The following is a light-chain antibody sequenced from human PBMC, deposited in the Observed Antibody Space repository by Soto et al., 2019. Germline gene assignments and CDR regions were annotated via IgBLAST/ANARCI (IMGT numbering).Light chain of an antibody. CDR2: DAS. V-gene: IGKV3-11*01. J-gene: IGKJ3*01. CDR1: QSVGSY. Sequence: EIVLTQSPATLSLSPGERATLSCRASQSVGSYLAWYQQKPGQAPRLLIYDASNRATGIPARFSGSGSGTDFTLTISSLEPEDFAVYYCQQRSNWPPLTLGPGTKVDIK. CDR3: QQRSNWPPLT.